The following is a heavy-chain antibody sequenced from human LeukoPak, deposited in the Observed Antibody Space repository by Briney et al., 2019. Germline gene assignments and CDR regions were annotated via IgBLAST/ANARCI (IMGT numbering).Heavy chain of an antibody. CDR2: ISYDGSNK. Sequence: PGRSLRLSCAASGFTFSSYAMHWVRQAPGKGLEWVAVISYDGSNKYYADSVKGRFTISRDNSKNTLYLQMNSLRAEDTAVYYCARGDYYGSGTYYYYGMDAWGQGTTVTVSS. J-gene: IGHJ6*02. CDR3: ARGDYYGSGTYYYYGMDA. D-gene: IGHD3-10*01. V-gene: IGHV3-30-3*01. CDR1: GFTFSSYA.